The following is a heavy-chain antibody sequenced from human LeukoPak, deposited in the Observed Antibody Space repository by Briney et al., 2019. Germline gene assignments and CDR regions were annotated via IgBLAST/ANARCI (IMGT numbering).Heavy chain of an antibody. D-gene: IGHD4-11*01. V-gene: IGHV1-3*01. CDR2: VNGGDGNT. CDR1: GYNFAGYA. CDR3: ARLQSDYYYYGMDV. Sequence: ASVKVSCKASGYNFAGYAMHWVRQAPGQSLEWMGRVNGGDGNTKYSQNFQGRITITRDTSASTGYMELSSLTSEDTAVYYCARLQSDYYYYGMDVWGQGTTVTVSS. J-gene: IGHJ6*02.